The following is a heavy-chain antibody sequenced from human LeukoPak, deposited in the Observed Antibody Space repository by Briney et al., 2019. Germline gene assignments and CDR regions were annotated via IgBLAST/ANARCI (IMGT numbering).Heavy chain of an antibody. Sequence: LGGSLRLSCAGSGLTFITYAMSWVRQAPGKGLEWVSAFRGGDDSTYYAHSVRGRFTISRDSSRNTLYLQMNSLRAEDTAVYYCARLSGSYYNSPFYFDYWGQGTLVTVSS. D-gene: IGHD3-10*01. CDR1: GLTFITYA. CDR3: ARLSGSYYNSPFYFDY. V-gene: IGHV3-23*01. J-gene: IGHJ4*02. CDR2: FRGGDDST.